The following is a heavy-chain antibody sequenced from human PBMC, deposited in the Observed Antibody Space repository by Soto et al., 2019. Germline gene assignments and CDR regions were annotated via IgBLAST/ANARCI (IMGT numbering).Heavy chain of an antibody. CDR2: ISGYNENT. V-gene: IGHV1-18*01. Sequence: ASVKVSCKPSGYSFSNYGVAWVRRAPGQGLEWMGWISGYNENTNSAQHLQDRITMTTDTFMSTAYMELRSLRSDDTAIYYCARDVWGTAAAGSYYFDYWGQGTVVTVSS. J-gene: IGHJ4*02. D-gene: IGHD6-25*01. CDR3: ARDVWGTAAAGSYYFDY. CDR1: GYSFSNYG.